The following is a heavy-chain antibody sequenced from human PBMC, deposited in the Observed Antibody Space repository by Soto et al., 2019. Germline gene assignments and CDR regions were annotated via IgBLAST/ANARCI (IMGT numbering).Heavy chain of an antibody. Sequence: GGSLRLSCAASGFTISSNYMSWVRQAPGKGLEWVSVIYSGGSTYYADSVKGRFTISRDNSKNTLYLQMNSLRAEDTAVYYCASELDYYGSGRRFSGMDVWGQGTTVTVSS. V-gene: IGHV3-53*01. CDR1: GFTISSNY. CDR3: ASELDYYGSGRRFSGMDV. J-gene: IGHJ6*02. D-gene: IGHD3-10*01. CDR2: IYSGGST.